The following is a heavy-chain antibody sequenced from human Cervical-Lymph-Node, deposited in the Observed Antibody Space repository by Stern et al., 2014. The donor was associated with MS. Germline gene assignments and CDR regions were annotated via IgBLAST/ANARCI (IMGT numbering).Heavy chain of an antibody. J-gene: IGHJ4*02. CDR3: ARVAAIAVAGTGFDY. CDR2: INPNSGGT. Sequence: QVQLVQSGAEVKKPGASVKVSCKASGYTFTGYYMHWVRQAPGQGLEWMGLINPNSGGTNYAQKFQGRVTMTRDTSISTAYMELSRLRSDDTAVYYCARVAAIAVAGTGFDYWGQGTLVTVSS. D-gene: IGHD6-19*01. V-gene: IGHV1-2*06. CDR1: GYTFTGYY.